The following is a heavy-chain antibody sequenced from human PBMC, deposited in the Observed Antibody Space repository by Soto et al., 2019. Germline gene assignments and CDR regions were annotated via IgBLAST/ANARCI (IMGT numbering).Heavy chain of an antibody. CDR1: GGTFSSYA. CDR2: IIPISGTA. V-gene: IGHV1-69*01. Sequence: QVQLVQSGAEVKKPGSSVKVSCKASGGTFSSYAISWVRQAPGQGLEWMGGIIPISGTANYAQKFQGRVTITAAESTSTAYMELSSLRSEDTAVYYCATSQGSSTSLEIYYYYYYGMDVWGQGTTVTVSS. CDR3: ATSQGSSTSLEIYYYYYYGMDV. D-gene: IGHD2-2*01. J-gene: IGHJ6*02.